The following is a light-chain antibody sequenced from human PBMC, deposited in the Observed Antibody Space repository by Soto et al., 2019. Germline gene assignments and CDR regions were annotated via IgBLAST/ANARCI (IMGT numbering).Light chain of an antibody. CDR3: QQYYSGVT. CDR2: WAS. Sequence: DIVMTQSPDSLAVSLGERATINCKSSQNVLFRSNNKNYLAWYQQKPGQTPKLLIYWASTRESALPDRFSGSVSGKDFTLTSGSVQAEDVAIYYGQQYYSGVTVGRGTKVDIK. CDR1: QNVLFRSNNKNY. J-gene: IGKJ3*01. V-gene: IGKV4-1*01.